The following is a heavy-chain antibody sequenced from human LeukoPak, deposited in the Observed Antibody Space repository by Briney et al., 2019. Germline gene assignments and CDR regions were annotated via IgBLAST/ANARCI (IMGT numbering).Heavy chain of an antibody. CDR2: FDPEDGET. CDR1: GYTLTELS. J-gene: IGHJ4*02. V-gene: IGHV1-24*01. D-gene: IGHD3-22*01. Sequence: ASVKVSCKVSGYTLTELSMHWVRQAPGKGLEWMGGFDPEDGETIYAQKFQGRVTMTEDTSTDTAYMELSSLRSEDTAVYYCARGHTYYYDSSGYPFDYWGQGTLVTVSS. CDR3: ARGHTYYYDSSGYPFDY.